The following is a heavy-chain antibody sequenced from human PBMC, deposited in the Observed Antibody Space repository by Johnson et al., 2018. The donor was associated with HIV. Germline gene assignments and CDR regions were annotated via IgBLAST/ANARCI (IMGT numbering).Heavy chain of an antibody. CDR1: GFTFSSYA. Sequence: QVQLVESGGGLVQPGESLRLSCAASGFTFSSYAMHWVRQVPGKGLEWVAVISYDGSIKYYADSVKGRFTISRDNSKNTLYLQMNSQRAEDTAVYYCARDRCRSTSFIDAFDIWGQGTMVTVSS. J-gene: IGHJ3*02. CDR3: ARDRCRSTSFIDAFDI. CDR2: ISYDGSIK. V-gene: IGHV3-30*04. D-gene: IGHD2-2*01.